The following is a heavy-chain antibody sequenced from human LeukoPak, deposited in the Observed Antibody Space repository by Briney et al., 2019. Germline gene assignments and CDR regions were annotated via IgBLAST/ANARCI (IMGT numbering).Heavy chain of an antibody. Sequence: PGGSLRLSCAASEFTFSSYAMTWVRQAPGKGLEWVSTISGSGVSTYYADSVKGRFTISRDNSKNTLYLQMNRLRAEDTAVYYCAKGGATGGVFDYWGQGTLVTVSS. D-gene: IGHD3-16*01. J-gene: IGHJ4*02. CDR1: EFTFSSYA. CDR3: AKGGATGGVFDY. V-gene: IGHV3-23*01. CDR2: ISGSGVST.